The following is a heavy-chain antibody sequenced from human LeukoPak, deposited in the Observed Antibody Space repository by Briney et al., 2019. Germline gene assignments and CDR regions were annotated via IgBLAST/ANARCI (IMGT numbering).Heavy chain of an antibody. Sequence: PGGSLRLSCAASGFTFSSYWMSWVRQAPGKGLEWVASIKQDGSEKYYVDSVKGRFTISRDNAKNSLYLQMNSLRAEDTAVYYCASSTWLPRPFQHWGQGTLVTVSS. J-gene: IGHJ1*01. CDR2: IKQDGSEK. CDR3: ASSTWLPRPFQH. V-gene: IGHV3-7*01. D-gene: IGHD5-24*01. CDR1: GFTFSSYW.